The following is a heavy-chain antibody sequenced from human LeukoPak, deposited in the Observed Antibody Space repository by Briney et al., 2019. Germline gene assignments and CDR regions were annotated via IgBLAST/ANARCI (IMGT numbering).Heavy chain of an antibody. CDR2: INHSGST. J-gene: IGHJ4*02. CDR3: ARTLVAGTIGY. Sequence: SETLSLTCAVYGGSFSGYYWSWIRQPPGKGLEWIGEINHSGSTNYNPSLKSRVTISVGTSKNQFSLKLSSVTAADTAVYYCARTLVAGTIGYWGQGTLVTVSS. D-gene: IGHD6-19*01. V-gene: IGHV4-34*01. CDR1: GGSFSGYY.